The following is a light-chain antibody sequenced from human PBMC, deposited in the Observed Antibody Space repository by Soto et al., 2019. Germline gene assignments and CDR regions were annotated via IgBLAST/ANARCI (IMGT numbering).Light chain of an antibody. V-gene: IGLV2-14*01. J-gene: IGLJ1*01. CDR3: SSYATSSPYV. CDR2: EVS. CDR1: SNDVGGYHY. Sequence: QSVLTQPASVSGSPGQSITISCTGTSNDVGGYHYVSWYQQHPGKAPKLVIYEVSHRPSGISDRFSGSKSGNTASLTISGLQVEDEADYYCSSYATSSPYVFGPGTKVTVL.